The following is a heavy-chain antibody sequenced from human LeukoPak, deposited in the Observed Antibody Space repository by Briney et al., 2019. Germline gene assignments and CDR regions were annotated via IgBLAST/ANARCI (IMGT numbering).Heavy chain of an antibody. CDR1: GGSISSGSYY. CDR2: IYTSGST. D-gene: IGHD2-2*03. J-gene: IGHJ4*02. V-gene: IGHV4-61*02. CDR3: AREGGPDFGYCSSTSCYYFDY. Sequence: NPSETLSLTCTVSGGSISSGSYYWSWIRQPAGKRLEWIGRIYTSGSTNYNPSLKSRVTISVDTSKNQFSLKLSSVTAADTAVYYCAREGGPDFGYCSSTSCYYFDYSGQGTLVTVSS.